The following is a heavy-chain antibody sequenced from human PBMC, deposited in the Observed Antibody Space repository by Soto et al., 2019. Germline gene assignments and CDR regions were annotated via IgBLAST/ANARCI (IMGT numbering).Heavy chain of an antibody. V-gene: IGHV1-3*01. Sequence: AASVKVSCKASGYTFTSYAIHWVRQAPGQRLEWMGWINAGYGNTEYSQKFQGRVTITRDTSATTAYMELSSLRSEDTALYYCARDRFYGPGRYNYFDYWGQGTLVTVSS. CDR2: INAGYGNT. D-gene: IGHD3-10*01. J-gene: IGHJ4*02. CDR3: ARDRFYGPGRYNYFDY. CDR1: GYTFTSYA.